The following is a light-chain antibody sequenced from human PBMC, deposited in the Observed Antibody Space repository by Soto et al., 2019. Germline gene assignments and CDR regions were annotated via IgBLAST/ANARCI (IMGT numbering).Light chain of an antibody. CDR2: EVS. CDR3: SSYAGSSHYV. J-gene: IGLJ1*01. V-gene: IGLV2-8*01. CDR1: SSDVGGYNY. Sequence: QSALTQPPSASGSPGQSVTISCTVTSSDVGGYNYISWYQQHPGKAPKLMIYEVSKRPSGVPDRFSGSKSGNTASLTVSGLQAEDEADYFCSSYAGSSHYVFGTGTKVTVL.